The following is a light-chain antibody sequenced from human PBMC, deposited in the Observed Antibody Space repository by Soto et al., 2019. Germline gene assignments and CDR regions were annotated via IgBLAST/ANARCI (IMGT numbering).Light chain of an antibody. J-gene: IGLJ1*01. Sequence: QSVLTQPPSVSGAPGQRVTISCTGSISNIGAGYDVHWYQQLPGTVPKVLIYGNSNRPSGVPDRFSGSKSGTSASLAITGLQAEDEFYYYCQSSDINLICFHVFGTGTDLTVL. CDR2: GNS. CDR1: ISNIGAGYD. CDR3: QSSDINLICFHV. V-gene: IGLV1-40*01.